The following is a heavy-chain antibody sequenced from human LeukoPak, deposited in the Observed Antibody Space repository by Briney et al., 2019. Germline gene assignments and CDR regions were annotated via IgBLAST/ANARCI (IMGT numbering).Heavy chain of an antibody. CDR3: ARVGVGPHSSGPIDY. D-gene: IGHD3-22*01. CDR1: GFTFSSYA. J-gene: IGHJ4*02. Sequence: GGSLRLSCAASGFTFSSYAMHWVRQAPGKGLEWVAVISYDGSNKYYADSVKGRFTISRDNSKNTLYLQMNSLRAEDTAVYYCARVGVGPHSSGPIDYWGQGTLVTVSS. V-gene: IGHV3-30*04. CDR2: ISYDGSNK.